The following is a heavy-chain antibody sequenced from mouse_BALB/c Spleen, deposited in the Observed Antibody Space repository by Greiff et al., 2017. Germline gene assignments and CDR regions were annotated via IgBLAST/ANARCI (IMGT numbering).Heavy chain of an antibody. CDR2: IRLKSNNYAT. CDR1: GFTFSNYW. CDR3: TRDISTMITSYWDFDV. D-gene: IGHD2-4*01. Sequence: EVKLVESGGGLVQPGGSMKLSCVASGFTFSNYWMNWVRQSPEKGLEWVAEIRLKSNNYATHYAESVKGRFTISRDDSKSSVYLQMNNLRAEDTGIYYCTRDISTMITSYWDFDVWGAGTTVTVSS. J-gene: IGHJ1*01. V-gene: IGHV6-6*02.